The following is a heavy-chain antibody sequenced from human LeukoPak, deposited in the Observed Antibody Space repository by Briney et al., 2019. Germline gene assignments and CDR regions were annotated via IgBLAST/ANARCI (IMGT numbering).Heavy chain of an antibody. Sequence: SVTVSCKASGGTFSSYAIRWVGQAAGQGVEWMRGIIPIFSPANYAQKFQGRVTITPHESTSPAYMALSSLRSEDTAVYYCARDSTAIDAFDIWGQGTLVTVSS. CDR3: ARDSTAIDAFDI. CDR2: IIPIFSPA. CDR1: GGTFSSYA. V-gene: IGHV1-69*13. D-gene: IGHD5-18*01. J-gene: IGHJ3*02.